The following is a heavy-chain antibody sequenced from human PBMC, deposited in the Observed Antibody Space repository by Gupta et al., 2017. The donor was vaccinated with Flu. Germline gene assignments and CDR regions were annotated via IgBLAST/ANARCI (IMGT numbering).Heavy chain of an antibody. CDR1: W. Sequence: WMQWVRQAPGKGLVWVSRFESDGRTTKYADSVKGRFTISRDNAKSTVYLQMNSLRAEDTAVYYCVRGVFPDYWGQGTLVTVSS. CDR2: FESDGRTT. J-gene: IGHJ4*02. V-gene: IGHV3-74*03. CDR3: VRGVFPDY.